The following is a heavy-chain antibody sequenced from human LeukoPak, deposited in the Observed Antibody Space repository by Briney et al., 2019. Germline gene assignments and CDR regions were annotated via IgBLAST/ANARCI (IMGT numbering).Heavy chain of an antibody. CDR3: AKEGGTGTRFDY. Sequence: GGSLRLSCAASGFTFSRNDMSWVRQTPGKGLEWVSAVSSSGGRTFYAASVKGRFTISRDNSKDTLYLQMNSLRAEDTAVYYCAKEGGTGTRFDYWGQGTLVTVSS. CDR1: GFTFSRND. CDR2: VSSSGGRT. J-gene: IGHJ4*02. V-gene: IGHV3-23*01. D-gene: IGHD1-7*01.